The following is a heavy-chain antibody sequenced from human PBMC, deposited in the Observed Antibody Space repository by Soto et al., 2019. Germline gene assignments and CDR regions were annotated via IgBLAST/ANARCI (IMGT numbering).Heavy chain of an antibody. Sequence: TGGSLRLSCAASGFTFSNYWMSWVRQAPGKGLEWVANIRKDGSDKNYVDSVEGRFSIFRDNAKNSLYLQMYGLRAEDTAVYYCARNGNGYNPYLETWGQGTQVTVCS. J-gene: IGHJ5*02. CDR1: GFTFSNYW. V-gene: IGHV3-7*01. D-gene: IGHD5-12*01. CDR3: ARNGNGYNPYLET. CDR2: IRKDGSDK.